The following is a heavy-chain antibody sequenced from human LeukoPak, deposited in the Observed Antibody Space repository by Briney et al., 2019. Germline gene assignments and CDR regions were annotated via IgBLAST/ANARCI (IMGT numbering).Heavy chain of an antibody. CDR3: ATVGSSWFYDY. CDR1: GFTFSTYR. CDR2: FSSSSGTM. Sequence: GGSLRLSCAASGFTFSTYRMNWVRQAPGKGLEWVSYFSSSSGTMYYADSVRGRFTISRDIAKDSLYLQMNSLRAEDTAVYYCATVGSSWFYDYWGQGTLVTVSS. D-gene: IGHD6-13*01. J-gene: IGHJ4*02. V-gene: IGHV3-48*01.